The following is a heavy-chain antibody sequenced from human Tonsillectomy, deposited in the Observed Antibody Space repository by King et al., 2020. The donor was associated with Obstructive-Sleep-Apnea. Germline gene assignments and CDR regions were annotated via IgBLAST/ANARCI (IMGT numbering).Heavy chain of an antibody. CDR2: IMRSGDTT. D-gene: IGHD3-10*01. Sequence: DVQLVESGGGLVQPGGSLRLSCAASGFTFNNYAMSWVRQAPGKGLEWVSAIMRSGDTTYYTDSVKGRFTIYRDQSRNTLYLQMNSLRADDTALYFCARCAGGYVSASPIDYWGQGTLVIVSS. J-gene: IGHJ4*02. CDR1: GFTFNNYA. V-gene: IGHV3-23*04. CDR3: ARCAGGYVSASPIDY.